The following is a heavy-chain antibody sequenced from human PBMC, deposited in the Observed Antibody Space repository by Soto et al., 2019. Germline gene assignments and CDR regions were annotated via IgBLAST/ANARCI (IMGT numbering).Heavy chain of an antibody. J-gene: IGHJ6*02. CDR3: ARMQLEWLLEDYGIDV. D-gene: IGHD3-3*01. V-gene: IGHV4-34*01. CDR2: INHSGST. Sequence: SETLSLTCAVYGGSFSGYYWTWIRQPPGKGLEWIGEINHSGSTNYNPSLKSRVTISVDTSKNQFSLILSSVTAPDTAVYYCARMQLEWLLEDYGIDVWGQGTTVTV. CDR1: GGSFSGYY.